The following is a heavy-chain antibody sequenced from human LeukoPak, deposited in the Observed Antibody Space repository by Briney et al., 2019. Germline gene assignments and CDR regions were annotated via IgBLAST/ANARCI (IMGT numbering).Heavy chain of an antibody. CDR2: INPSGGST. CDR1: GYTFTSYY. CDR3: ASSSSSWYEVFDY. Sequence: ASVKVSCKASGYTFTSYYMHWVRQAPGQGREWMGIINPSGGSTSYAQKFQGRVTMTRDTSTSTVYMELSSLRSEDTAVYYCASSSSSWYEVFDYWGQGTLVTVSS. D-gene: IGHD6-13*01. J-gene: IGHJ4*02. V-gene: IGHV1-46*01.